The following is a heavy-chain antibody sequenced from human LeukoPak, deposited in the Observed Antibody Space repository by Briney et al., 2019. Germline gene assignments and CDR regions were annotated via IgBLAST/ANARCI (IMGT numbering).Heavy chain of an antibody. V-gene: IGHV3-23*01. D-gene: IGHD3-22*01. J-gene: IGHJ3*02. CDR3: AKEGDYYDSTLLYDDAFDI. CDR2: ISGSGGST. Sequence: QSGGSLRLSCAASGFTFSSYAMSWVRQAPGKGLEWVSAISGSGGSTYYADSVKGRFTISRDNSKNTLYLQMNSLRAEDTAVYYCAKEGDYYDSTLLYDDAFDIWGQGTMVTVSS. CDR1: GFTFSSYA.